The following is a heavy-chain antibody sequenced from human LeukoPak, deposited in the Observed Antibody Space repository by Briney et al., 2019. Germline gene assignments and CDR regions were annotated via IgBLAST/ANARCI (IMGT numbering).Heavy chain of an antibody. Sequence: ASVKVSCKXSGYTFTSYGISWVRQAPGQGLEWMGWISAYNGNTNYAQKLQGRVTMTTDTSTSTAYMELRSLRSDDTAVYYCARQITGDHPNWFDPWGQGTLVTVSS. V-gene: IGHV1-18*01. CDR3: ARQITGDHPNWFDP. CDR1: GYTFTSYG. J-gene: IGHJ5*02. CDR2: ISAYNGNT. D-gene: IGHD7-27*01.